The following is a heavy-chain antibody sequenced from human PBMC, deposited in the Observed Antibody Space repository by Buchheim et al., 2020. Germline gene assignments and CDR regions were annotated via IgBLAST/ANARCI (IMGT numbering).Heavy chain of an antibody. CDR1: GGSISSGGYY. Sequence: QVQPQESGPGLVKPSQTLSLTCTVSGGSISSGGYYWSWIRQHPGKGLEWIGYIYYSGSTYYNPSLKSRVTISVDTSKNQFSLKLSSVTAADTAVYYCARDRGGYCSSTSCYRDYFDYWGQGTL. D-gene: IGHD2-2*02. CDR3: ARDRGGYCSSTSCYRDYFDY. V-gene: IGHV4-31*03. J-gene: IGHJ4*02. CDR2: IYYSGST.